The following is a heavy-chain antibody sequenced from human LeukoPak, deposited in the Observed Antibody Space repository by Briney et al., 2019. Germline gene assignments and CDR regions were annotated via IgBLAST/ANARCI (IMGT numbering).Heavy chain of an antibody. Sequence: PSETLSLTCTVSGGSIISSSYYWGWIRQPPGKGLEWIGSIYYSGSTYYNPSLKSRSTISVDTSKNQFSLKLSSVTAADTAVFYCTRHAFPGPFVYWGQGALVTVCS. CDR2: IYYSGST. V-gene: IGHV4-39*01. CDR3: TRHAFPGPFVY. J-gene: IGHJ4*02. CDR1: GGSIISSSYY.